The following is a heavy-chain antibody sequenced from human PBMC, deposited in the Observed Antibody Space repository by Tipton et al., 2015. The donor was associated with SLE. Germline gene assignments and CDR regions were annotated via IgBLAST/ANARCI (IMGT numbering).Heavy chain of an antibody. D-gene: IGHD2-2*01. CDR2: IYYTGST. J-gene: IGHJ3*02. V-gene: IGHV4-39*07. CDR1: DGSISTSSNY. CDR3: ARSPSILPAASDVFDI. Sequence: TLSLTCTVSDGSISTSSNYWGWIRQSPGKGLEWIGNIYYTGSTYYNPSLKSRVTIAVDTSKNQFSLSLSSATAADTAVYFCARSPSILPAASDVFDIWGQGTVVTVSS.